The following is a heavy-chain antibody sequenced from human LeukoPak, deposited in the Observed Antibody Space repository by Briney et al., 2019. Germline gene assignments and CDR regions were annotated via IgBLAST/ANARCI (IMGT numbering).Heavy chain of an antibody. J-gene: IGHJ6*03. Sequence: SETLSLTCSASNYSISTDYYWSWIRQPPGKGLEWIGEINHSGSTNYNPSLKSRVTISVDTSKNQFSLKLSSVTAADTAVYYCARRHGSGISYYYYYMDVWGKGTTVTISS. CDR3: ARRHGSGISYYYYYMDV. CDR1: NYSISTDYY. V-gene: IGHV4-34*01. CDR2: INHSGST. D-gene: IGHD3-10*01.